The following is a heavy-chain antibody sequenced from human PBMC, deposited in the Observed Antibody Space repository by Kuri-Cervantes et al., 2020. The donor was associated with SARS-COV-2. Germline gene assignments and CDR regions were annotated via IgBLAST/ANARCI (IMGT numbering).Heavy chain of an antibody. CDR1: GFTFDDYT. D-gene: IGHD1-26*01. CDR2: ISWDGGST. J-gene: IGHJ4*02. Sequence: GESLKISCAASGFTFDDYTMHWVRQAPGKGLEWVSLISWDGGSTYYADSVKGRFTISRDNSKNTLYPQMNSLRAEDTAVYYCAAGLVDPIDYWGQGTLVTVSS. V-gene: IGHV3-43*01. CDR3: AAGLVDPIDY.